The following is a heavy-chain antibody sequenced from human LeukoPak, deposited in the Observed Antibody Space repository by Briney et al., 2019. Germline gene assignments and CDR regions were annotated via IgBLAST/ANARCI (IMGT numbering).Heavy chain of an antibody. CDR1: GGSISSSSYY. V-gene: IGHV4-39*01. J-gene: IGHJ6*03. Sequence: SETLSLTCTVSGGSISSSSYYWGWIRQPPGKGLEWIGSIYYSGSTYYNPSLKSRVTISVDTSKNQFSLKLSSVTAADTAVHYCARHGNLGYCSSTSCSNYYYYMDVWGKGTTVTVSS. CDR2: IYYSGST. D-gene: IGHD2-2*01. CDR3: ARHGNLGYCSSTSCSNYYYYMDV.